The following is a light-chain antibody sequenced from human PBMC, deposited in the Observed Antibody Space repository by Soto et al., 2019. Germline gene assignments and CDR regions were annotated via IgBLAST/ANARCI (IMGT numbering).Light chain of an antibody. Sequence: ETVMTQSPGTLSVSPGETVTLSCRASQSVSSNLAWNQQRPGQAHRLLIYGASNRATGIPARFSGSGSGTEFTLTISSLQYEDFGVYYCQQYNNWPTITFGQGTRLEL. V-gene: IGKV3-15*01. CDR3: QQYNNWPTIT. CDR2: GAS. CDR1: QSVSSN. J-gene: IGKJ5*01.